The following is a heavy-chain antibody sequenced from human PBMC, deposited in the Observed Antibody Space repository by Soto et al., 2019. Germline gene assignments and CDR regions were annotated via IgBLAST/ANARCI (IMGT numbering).Heavy chain of an antibody. CDR1: GDSVSSNSAA. J-gene: IGHJ6*02. CDR2: TYYRSKWYN. CDR3: ARDIVATITRGKTYYYYGMDV. Sequence: PSQTLSLTCAISGDSVSSNSAAWNWIRQSPSRGLEWLGRTYYRSKWYNDYAVSVKSRITINPDTSKNQFSLQLNSVTPEDTAVYYCARDIVATITRGKTYYYYGMDVWGQGTTVTVSS. D-gene: IGHD5-12*01. V-gene: IGHV6-1*01.